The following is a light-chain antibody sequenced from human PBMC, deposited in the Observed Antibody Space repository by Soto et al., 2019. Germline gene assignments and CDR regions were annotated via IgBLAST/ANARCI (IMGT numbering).Light chain of an antibody. Sequence: QLVLTQPPSASGTPGQRVTISCSGSISNLGSNFIYWYQQLPGAAPKLLISRNNERPSGVPDRFSGSKSGTSASLAISGLRSEDEADYHCAAWDDSLSAVVFGGGTKLTV. J-gene: IGLJ3*02. CDR1: ISNLGSNF. CDR2: RNN. V-gene: IGLV1-47*01. CDR3: AAWDDSLSAVV.